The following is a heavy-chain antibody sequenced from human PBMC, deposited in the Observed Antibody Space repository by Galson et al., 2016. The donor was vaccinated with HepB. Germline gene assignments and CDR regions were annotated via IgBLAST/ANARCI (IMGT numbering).Heavy chain of an antibody. Sequence: SLRLSCAASGFTVSSNYMTWVRQAPGKGPEWVSVIYSGGSTSYADSVKGRFTISRDNSKNTLYLQMSSLRAEDTAVYYCVKDRYDFWSADYWGQGTLVTVSS. CDR2: IYSGGST. V-gene: IGHV3-66*02. D-gene: IGHD3-3*01. CDR3: VKDRYDFWSADY. CDR1: GFTVSSNY. J-gene: IGHJ4*02.